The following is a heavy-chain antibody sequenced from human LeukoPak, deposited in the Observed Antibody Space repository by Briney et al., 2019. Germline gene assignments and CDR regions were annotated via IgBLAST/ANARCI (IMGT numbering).Heavy chain of an antibody. V-gene: IGHV3-30-3*01. Sequence: GGSLRLSCAASGFTFSSYAMHWVRQAPGKGLEWVAVISYDGSNKYYADSVKGRFTISRDNSKNTLYLQMSSLRAEDTAVYYCARDQLTRDAFDIWGQGTMVTVSS. D-gene: IGHD5-18*01. CDR3: ARDQLTRDAFDI. J-gene: IGHJ3*02. CDR1: GFTFSSYA. CDR2: ISYDGSNK.